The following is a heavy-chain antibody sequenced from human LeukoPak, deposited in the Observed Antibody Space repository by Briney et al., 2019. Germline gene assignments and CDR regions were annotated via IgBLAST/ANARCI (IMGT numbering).Heavy chain of an antibody. CDR1: GGSISSYY. J-gene: IGHJ3*02. V-gene: IGHV4-59*01. D-gene: IGHD2-15*01. CDR3: ARVSCSGGSCYRCGAFDI. CDR2: TYYSGST. Sequence: PSETLSLTCTVSGGSISSYYWSWIRQPPGKGLEWIGYTYYSGSTSYNPSLKSRVPISVDTSKNQFSLKLSSVTAADTAVYYCARVSCSGGSCYRCGAFDIWGQGTMVTVSS.